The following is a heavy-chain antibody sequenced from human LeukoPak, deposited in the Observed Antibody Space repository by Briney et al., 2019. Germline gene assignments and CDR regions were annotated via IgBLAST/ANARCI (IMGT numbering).Heavy chain of an antibody. CDR3: AKQYSSSWYGNYFDY. Sequence: PGGSLRLSCAASGFTFSSYAMSWVRQAPGEGLEWVSAISGSGGSTYYADSVKGRFTISRDNSKNTLYLQMNSLRAEDTAVYYCAKQYSSSWYGNYFDYWGQGTLVTVSS. CDR2: ISGSGGST. J-gene: IGHJ4*02. D-gene: IGHD6-13*01. CDR1: GFTFSSYA. V-gene: IGHV3-23*01.